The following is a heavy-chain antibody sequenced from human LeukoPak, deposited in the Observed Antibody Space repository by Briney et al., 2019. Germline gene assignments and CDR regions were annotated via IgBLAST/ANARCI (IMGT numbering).Heavy chain of an antibody. D-gene: IGHD6-13*01. V-gene: IGHV3-7*02. J-gene: IGHJ4*02. CDR2: INQDGSEQ. CDR1: GFTFSSYW. Sequence: GGSLRLSRAASGFTFSSYWMSWVRPAPGKWLDWVANINQDGSEQYYVDSAKGRFTISRDNGKKSLFLQMNSLRVEDTAVYFCVRGRGNSSSWYWDYWGQGTLVTVSS. CDR3: VRGRGNSSSWYWDY.